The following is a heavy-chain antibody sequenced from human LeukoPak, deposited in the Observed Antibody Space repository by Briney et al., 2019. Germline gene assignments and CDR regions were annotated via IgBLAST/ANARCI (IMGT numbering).Heavy chain of an antibody. D-gene: IGHD3-10*01. CDR2: INPNSGGT. CDR1: GYTFMGYY. CDR3: ARDVGSGNYYNCFDY. J-gene: IGHJ4*02. Sequence: ASVKVSCKAPGYTFMGYYMHWVRQAPGQGLECMGWINPNSGGTNSAQKFQGRVTMTRDTSISTAYMELSGLRSDDTAVYYCARDVGSGNYYNCFDYWGQGTLVTVSS. V-gene: IGHV1-2*02.